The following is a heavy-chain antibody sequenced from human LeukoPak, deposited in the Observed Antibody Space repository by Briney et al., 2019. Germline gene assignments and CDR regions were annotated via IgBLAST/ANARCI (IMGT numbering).Heavy chain of an antibody. CDR1: GGSFSGYY. Sequence: SETLSLTCAVYGGSFSGYYWSWIRQPPGKGLEWIGEINHSGSTNYNPSLKSRVTISVDKSKNQFSLKLSSVTAADTAVYYCARGGGGYFGPWGQGTLVTVSS. CDR3: ARGGGGYFGP. CDR2: INHSGST. D-gene: IGHD3-16*01. J-gene: IGHJ5*02. V-gene: IGHV4-34*01.